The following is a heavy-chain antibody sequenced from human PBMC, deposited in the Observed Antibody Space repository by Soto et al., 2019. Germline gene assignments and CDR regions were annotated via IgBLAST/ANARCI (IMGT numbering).Heavy chain of an antibody. V-gene: IGHV3-23*01. Sequence: GGSLRLSCAASGFTFSSYAMSCVRQAPGKGLEWVSVISGSGGTAYYADSVKGRFTISRDSSKNTLYLQMNSLRDEDTAVYYCAKTRGSRYYYGMDVWGQGATVTVSS. CDR2: ISGSGGTA. CDR3: AKTRGSRYYYGMDV. J-gene: IGHJ6*02. D-gene: IGHD5-12*01. CDR1: GFTFSSYA.